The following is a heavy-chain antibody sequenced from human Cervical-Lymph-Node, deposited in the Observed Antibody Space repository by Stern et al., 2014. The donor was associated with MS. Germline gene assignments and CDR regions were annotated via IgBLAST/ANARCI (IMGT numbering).Heavy chain of an antibody. D-gene: IGHD5-18*01. CDR2: IYYSGST. J-gene: IGHJ4*02. CDR1: GGPISSGGYY. Sequence: QVQLQESGPGLVKPSQTLSLTCTVSGGPISSGGYYWSWIRQHPGKGLEWIGYIYYSGSTYYNPSLKSRVTISVDTSKNQFSLKLSSVTAADTAVYYCARYGGTAMVYYFDYWGQGTLVTVSS. CDR3: ARYGGTAMVYYFDY. V-gene: IGHV4-31*03.